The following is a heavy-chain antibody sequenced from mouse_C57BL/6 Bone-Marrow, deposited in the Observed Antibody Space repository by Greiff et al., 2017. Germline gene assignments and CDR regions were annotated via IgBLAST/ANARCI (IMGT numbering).Heavy chain of an antibody. Sequence: EVMLVESGGGLVQPGGSLKLSCAASRFTFSDYYMYWVRQTPEKRLEWVAYISNGGGSTYYPDTVKGRFTISRDNAKNTLYLQMSRLKSEDTAMYYCARQDYSNYGFAYWGQGTLVTVSA. CDR1: RFTFSDYY. D-gene: IGHD2-5*01. V-gene: IGHV5-12*01. J-gene: IGHJ3*01. CDR3: ARQDYSNYGFAY. CDR2: ISNGGGST.